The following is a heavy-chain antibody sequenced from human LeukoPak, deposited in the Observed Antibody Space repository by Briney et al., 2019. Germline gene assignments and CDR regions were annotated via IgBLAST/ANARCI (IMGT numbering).Heavy chain of an antibody. J-gene: IGHJ4*02. Sequence: GGSLRLSCAASGFTFSIHGMNWVRQAPGKGLEWVAFIRYDGSNKYYADSVKGRFTISRDNSKNTVYLQMNSLRAEDTAVYYCAKDLSSDTAMAGLFDYWGQGTLVTVSS. V-gene: IGHV3-30*02. CDR1: GFTFSIHG. D-gene: IGHD5-18*01. CDR3: AKDLSSDTAMAGLFDY. CDR2: IRYDGSNK.